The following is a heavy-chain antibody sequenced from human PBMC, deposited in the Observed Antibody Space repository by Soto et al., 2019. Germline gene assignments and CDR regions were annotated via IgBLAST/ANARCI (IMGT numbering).Heavy chain of an antibody. CDR3: AKTRGAMIYAISVYGMDV. CDR2: ISGSTGST. D-gene: IGHD2-8*01. V-gene: IGHV3-23*01. CDR1: GFTFDDYS. J-gene: IGHJ6*02. Sequence: GGSLRLSCAASGFTFDDYSMHWVRQAPGKGLEWVSIISGSTGSTFYADSVKGRFTISRDNSKSTLYLQINSLRAEDTAVYYCAKTRGAMIYAISVYGMDVWGQGTTVTVSS.